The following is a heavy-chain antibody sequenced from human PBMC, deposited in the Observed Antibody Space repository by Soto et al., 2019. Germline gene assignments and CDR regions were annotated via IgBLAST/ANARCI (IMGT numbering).Heavy chain of an antibody. CDR2: INHSGST. D-gene: IGHD2-2*01. V-gene: IGHV4-34*01. J-gene: IGHJ6*02. Sequence: XETLSLTCAVYGGSFSGYYWSWIRQPPGKGLDWIGEINHSGSTNYNPSLKSRVTISVDTSKNQFSLKLSSVTAADTAVYYCARFVVVVPAAIFPYYYYGMDVWGQGPTVTVSS. CDR3: ARFVVVVPAAIFPYYYYGMDV. CDR1: GGSFSGYY.